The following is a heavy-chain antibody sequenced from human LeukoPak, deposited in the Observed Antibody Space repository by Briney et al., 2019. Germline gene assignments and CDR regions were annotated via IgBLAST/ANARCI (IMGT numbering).Heavy chain of an antibody. CDR1: GGTFSSYA. J-gene: IGHJ4*02. D-gene: IGHD6-19*01. CDR3: ARDLPYIAVAGI. V-gene: IGHV1-69*04. CDR2: IIPILGIA. Sequence: GASVKVSCKASGGTFSSYAISWVRQAPGQGLEWMGRIIPILGIANYAQKFQGRVTITADKSTSTAYMELSSLRSEDTAVYYCARDLPYIAVAGIWGQGTLVTVSS.